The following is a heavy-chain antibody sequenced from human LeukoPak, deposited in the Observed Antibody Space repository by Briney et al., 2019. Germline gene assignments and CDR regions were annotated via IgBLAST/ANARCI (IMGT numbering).Heavy chain of an antibody. CDR3: ASTVATPRVFDY. Sequence: ASVTVSFKASGYTFTVYYMHWVRQAPGQGLEWMGWINPNSGGTNYAQKFQGRVTMTRDTSISTAYMELSRLRSDDTAVYYCASTVATPRVFDYWGQGTLVTVSS. D-gene: IGHD5-12*01. J-gene: IGHJ4*02. CDR2: INPNSGGT. V-gene: IGHV1-2*02. CDR1: GYTFTVYY.